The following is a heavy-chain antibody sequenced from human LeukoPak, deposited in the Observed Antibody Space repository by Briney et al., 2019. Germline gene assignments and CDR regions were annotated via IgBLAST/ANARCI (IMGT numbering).Heavy chain of an antibody. CDR3: ARSRTAMATWPVDY. D-gene: IGHD5-18*01. V-gene: IGHV1-18*01. J-gene: IGHJ4*02. CDR2: ISAYNGNT. Sequence: ASVKVSCKASGYTFTSYGISWVRQAPGQGLEWMGWISAYNGNTNYAQKLQGRVTMTTDTSTSTAYMELRSLRSDDTAVYYCARSRTAMATWPVDYWGQGTLVTVSS. CDR1: GYTFTSYG.